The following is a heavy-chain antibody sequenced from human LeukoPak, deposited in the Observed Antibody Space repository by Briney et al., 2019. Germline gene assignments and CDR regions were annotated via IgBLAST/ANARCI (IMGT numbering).Heavy chain of an antibody. V-gene: IGHV1-69*13. CDR2: IIPIFGTA. CDR1: GGTFSSYA. Sequence: ASVNVSCKASGGTFSSYAISWVRQAPGQGLEWMGGIIPIFGTANYAQKFQGRVTITADESTSTAYMELSSLRSEDTAVYYCAREPYYDFWSGYSGGLNWFDPWGQGTLVTVSS. D-gene: IGHD3-3*01. J-gene: IGHJ5*02. CDR3: AREPYYDFWSGYSGGLNWFDP.